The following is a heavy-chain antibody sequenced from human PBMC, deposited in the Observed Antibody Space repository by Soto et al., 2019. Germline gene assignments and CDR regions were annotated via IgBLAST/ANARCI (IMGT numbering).Heavy chain of an antibody. CDR3: ARVEVPESSSWHPCDP. V-gene: IGHV4-59*12. D-gene: IGHD6-13*01. Sequence: SETLSLTCTVSGGSIRSYYRSWIRQPPGKGLEWIGDIYHTGRSSYNPSLTSRVTMSVDKSKNQFSLKLTSVTAADTAVYYCARVEVPESSSWHPCDPWGQGTLVTVSS. J-gene: IGHJ5*02. CDR1: GGSIRSYY. CDR2: IYHTGRS.